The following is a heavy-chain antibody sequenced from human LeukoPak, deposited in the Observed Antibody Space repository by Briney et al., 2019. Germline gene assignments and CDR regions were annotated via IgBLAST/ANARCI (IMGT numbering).Heavy chain of an antibody. Sequence: PSETLSLTCTVSGGSISSGGYYWSWIRQHPGKGLESIGYIYYSGSTYYNPSLKSRVTISVDTSKNQFSLKLRSVTAADTAVYYCASLVGPSPFFDYWGQGTLVTVSS. CDR2: IYYSGST. D-gene: IGHD2-2*01. V-gene: IGHV4-31*03. CDR3: ASLVGPSPFFDY. CDR1: GGSISSGGYY. J-gene: IGHJ4*02.